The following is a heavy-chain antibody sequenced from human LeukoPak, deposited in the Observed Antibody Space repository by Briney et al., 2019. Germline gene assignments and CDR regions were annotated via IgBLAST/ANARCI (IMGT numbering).Heavy chain of an antibody. V-gene: IGHV4-59*01. D-gene: IGHD4-17*01. CDR2: IYYSGST. CDR1: GDSISSYY. J-gene: IGHJ3*02. CDR3: ARVVTVTTAFDI. Sequence: SETLSLTCTVSGDSISSYYWSWIRQPPGKGLEWIGYIYYSGSTNYNPSLKSRVTISVDTSKNQFSLKLSSVTAADTAVYYCARVVTVTTAFDIWGQGTMVTVSS.